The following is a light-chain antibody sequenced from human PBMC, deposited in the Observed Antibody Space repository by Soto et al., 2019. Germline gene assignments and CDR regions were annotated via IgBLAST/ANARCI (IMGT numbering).Light chain of an antibody. Sequence: EIVLTQSPGTLSLSPGERATLSCRASQSVSNNYLAWYQQKPGQAPRLLIYGASNRATGIPDRFSGSGSGTDVTLTISRLEPDDFAVYCCQQYGSSGTFGQGTKVEI. CDR3: QQYGSSGT. J-gene: IGKJ1*01. CDR2: GAS. V-gene: IGKV3-20*01. CDR1: QSVSNNY.